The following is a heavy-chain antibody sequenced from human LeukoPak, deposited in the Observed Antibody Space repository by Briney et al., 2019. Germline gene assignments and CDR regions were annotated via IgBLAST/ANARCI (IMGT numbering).Heavy chain of an antibody. V-gene: IGHV1-69*01. Sequence: ASVKVSCKASGDTFSNYTFTWVRQAPGQGLEWMGGIFPLFATTNYAQKFQDTITINADESTATVYLDLGSLRSEDTAIYYCARQKYSLLSCFDSWGQGTLVTVSS. D-gene: IGHD2-21*01. J-gene: IGHJ5*01. CDR1: GDTFSNYT. CDR2: IFPLFATT. CDR3: ARQKYSLLSCFDS.